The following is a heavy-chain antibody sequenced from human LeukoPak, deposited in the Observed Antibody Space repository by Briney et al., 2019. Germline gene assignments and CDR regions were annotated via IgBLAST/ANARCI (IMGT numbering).Heavy chain of an antibody. J-gene: IGHJ6*03. CDR1: GYIFTGYY. Sequence: AASVKVSCKASGYIFTGYYMHWVRQAPGQGLEWMGWINPNSGGTNYAQKFQGRVTMTRDTSISTAYMELSRLRSDDTAVYYCARSHDYGDYGGYYYYYMDVWGKGTTVTVSS. CDR2: INPNSGGT. CDR3: ARSHDYGDYGGYYYYYMDV. D-gene: IGHD4-17*01. V-gene: IGHV1-2*02.